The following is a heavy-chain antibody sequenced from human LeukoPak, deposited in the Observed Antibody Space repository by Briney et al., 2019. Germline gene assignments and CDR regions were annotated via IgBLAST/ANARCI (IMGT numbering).Heavy chain of an antibody. CDR2: ISSSSSYI. J-gene: IGHJ4*02. CDR3: APFYYDSRGYSN. Sequence: GGSLGLSCAASGFTFSSYSMNWVRQAPGKGLEWVSSISSSSSYIYYADSVKGRFTISRDNAKNSLYLQMHSLRAEDTAVYYCAPFYYDSRGYSNWGQGTLVTVSS. V-gene: IGHV3-21*01. CDR1: GFTFSSYS. D-gene: IGHD3-22*01.